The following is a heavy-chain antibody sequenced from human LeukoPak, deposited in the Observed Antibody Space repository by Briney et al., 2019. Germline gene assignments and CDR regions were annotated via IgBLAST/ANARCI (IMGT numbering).Heavy chain of an antibody. CDR3: AREWSYYDSSGYYGGAFDI. Sequence: SVKVSCKASGGTFSSYAISWVRQAPGQGLEWMGRIIPNLGIANYAQKFQGRVTITADKSTSTAYMELSSLRSEDTAVYYCAREWSYYDSSGYYGGAFDIWGQGTMVTVSS. D-gene: IGHD3-22*01. CDR1: GGTFSSYA. CDR2: IIPNLGIA. V-gene: IGHV1-69*04. J-gene: IGHJ3*02.